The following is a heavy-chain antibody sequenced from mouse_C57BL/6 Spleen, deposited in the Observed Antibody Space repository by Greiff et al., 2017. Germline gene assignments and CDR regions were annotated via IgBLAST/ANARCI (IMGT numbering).Heavy chain of an antibody. CDR1: GYTFTSYW. Sequence: QVQLQQPGAELVKPGASVKVSCKASGYTFTSYWMHWVKQRPGQGLEWIGRIHPSDSDTNYNQKFKGKATLTVDKSSSTDYMQLSSLTSEDSAVYYCAIGDYYGSSYDFDYWGQGTTLTVSS. D-gene: IGHD1-1*01. CDR2: IHPSDSDT. V-gene: IGHV1-74*01. CDR3: AIGDYYGSSYDFDY. J-gene: IGHJ2*01.